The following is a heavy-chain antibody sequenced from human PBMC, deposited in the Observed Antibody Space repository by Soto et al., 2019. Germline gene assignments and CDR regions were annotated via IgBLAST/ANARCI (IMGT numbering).Heavy chain of an antibody. J-gene: IGHJ5*02. Sequence: QVQLVQSGAEVKKPGSSVNVSCKASGGTFSSYAISWVRQAPGQGLEWMGGIIPIFGTANYAQKFQGRVTITADKDPSTAYMELSSLRSEDPAVYYCAIVGIRQPTDLWGQGTLVTVSS. CDR3: AIVGIRQPTDL. CDR2: IIPIFGTA. D-gene: IGHD5-18*01. CDR1: GGTFSSYA. V-gene: IGHV1-69*06.